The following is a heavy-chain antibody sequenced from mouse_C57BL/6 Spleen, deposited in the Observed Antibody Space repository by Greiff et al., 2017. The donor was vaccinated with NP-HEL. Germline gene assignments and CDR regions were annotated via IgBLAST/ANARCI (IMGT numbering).Heavy chain of an antibody. Sequence: QVQLQQPGAELVMPGASVKLSCKASGYTFTSYWMHWVKQRPGQGLEWIGEIDPYDSDTNYNQKFKGKSTLSVDKSSRTAYMQLRSLTSEDSAVYYCARGGGNGAMDYWGQGTSVTVSS. CDR1: GYTFTSYW. CDR3: ARGGGNGAMDY. V-gene: IGHV1-69*01. J-gene: IGHJ4*01. CDR2: IDPYDSDT.